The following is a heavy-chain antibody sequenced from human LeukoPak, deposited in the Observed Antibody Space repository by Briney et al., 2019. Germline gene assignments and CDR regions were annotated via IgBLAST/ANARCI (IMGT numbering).Heavy chain of an antibody. CDR2: INDSGST. CDR1: GGSFSGYY. CDR3: ARRRYNYDY. D-gene: IGHD5-18*01. Sequence: SETLSLTCAVYGGSFSGYYWTWIRQPPGKGLEWVGEINDSGSTNYNPSLKSRVTISVDASKNQFSLELTSVTAADTAVYYCARRRYNYDYWGQGTLVTVSS. J-gene: IGHJ4*02. V-gene: IGHV4-34*01.